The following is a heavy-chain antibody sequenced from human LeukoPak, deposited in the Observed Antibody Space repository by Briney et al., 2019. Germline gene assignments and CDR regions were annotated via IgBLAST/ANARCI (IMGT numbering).Heavy chain of an antibody. Sequence: SETLSLTCTVSGGSISSGGYYWSWIRQHPGKGLEWIGYIYYSGSTYYNPSLKSRVTISVDTSKNQFSLKLSSMTAADTAVYYCARDGGKKGYFDYWGQGTLVTVSS. V-gene: IGHV4-31*03. J-gene: IGHJ4*02. CDR1: GGSISSGGYY. D-gene: IGHD4-23*01. CDR2: IYYSGST. CDR3: ARDGGKKGYFDY.